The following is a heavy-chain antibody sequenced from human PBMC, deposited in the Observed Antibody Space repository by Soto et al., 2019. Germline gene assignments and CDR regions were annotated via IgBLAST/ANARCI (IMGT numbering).Heavy chain of an antibody. V-gene: IGHV1-58*02. CDR3: AAAPSIAAAGSTSDAFDI. J-gene: IGHJ3*02. Sequence: SVKVSCKASGFTFTSSAMQWVRQARGQRLEWIGWIVVGSGNTNYAQKFQERVTITRDMSTSTAYMELSSLRSEDTAVYYCAAAPSIAAAGSTSDAFDIWGQGTIVTVSS. D-gene: IGHD6-13*01. CDR1: GFTFTSSA. CDR2: IVVGSGNT.